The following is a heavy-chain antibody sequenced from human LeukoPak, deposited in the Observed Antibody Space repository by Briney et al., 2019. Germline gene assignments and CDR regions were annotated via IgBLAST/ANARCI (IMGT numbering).Heavy chain of an antibody. CDR1: GYTLSGYY. CDR2: INPNSGGA. J-gene: IGHJ4*02. Sequence: ASVKVSCKASGYTLSGYYIHWVRQAPGQGLEWMGWINPNSGGANYAQKFQGRVTMTRDTSISTAYMELSRLTPDDTAVYYCARYAIVRDYSNSDYWGQGTLVTVSS. V-gene: IGHV1-2*02. D-gene: IGHD4-11*01. CDR3: ARYAIVRDYSNSDY.